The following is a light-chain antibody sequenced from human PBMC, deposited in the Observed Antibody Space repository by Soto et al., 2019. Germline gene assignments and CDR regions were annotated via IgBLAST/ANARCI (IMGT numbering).Light chain of an antibody. CDR3: CSYAGTYTFEVL. V-gene: IGLV2-11*01. J-gene: IGLJ2*01. CDR1: SSDVGGYDY. Sequence: QSVLTQPRSVSGSPGQSVTISCTGTSSDVGGYDYVSWYQHHPGKAPKVIIYDVSRRPSGVPDRFSGSKSGNTASLTISGLQAEDEADYYCCSYAGTYTFEVLFGGGTKLTVL. CDR2: DVS.